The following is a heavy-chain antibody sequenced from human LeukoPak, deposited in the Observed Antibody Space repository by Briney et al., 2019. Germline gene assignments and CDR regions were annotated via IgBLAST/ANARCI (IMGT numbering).Heavy chain of an antibody. CDR1: GFTFSNYW. D-gene: IGHD3-22*01. CDR3: ARDDSSARANY. V-gene: IGHV3-74*01. J-gene: IGHJ4*02. CDR2: IDADGSST. Sequence: PGGSLRLSCAASGFTFSNYWMHWVRQAPGKGLVWVSRIDADGSSTVYADSLKGRFTISRDNAKNTLYLQMNSLRAKDTAVYYCARDDSSARANYWGQGTLVTVSS.